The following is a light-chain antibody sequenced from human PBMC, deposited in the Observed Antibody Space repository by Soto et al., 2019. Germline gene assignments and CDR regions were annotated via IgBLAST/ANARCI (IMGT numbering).Light chain of an antibody. Sequence: QSALTQPPSASGSPGQSVTISCTGTSSDVGGYNYVSWYQQHPGKAPKLMIYEVSKRPSGVPDRFSGSKSGNTASLTVSGLQAEDDADYYCSSYAGSNHVVFGGWTKLTVL. CDR3: SSYAGSNHVV. CDR1: SSDVGGYNY. V-gene: IGLV2-8*01. J-gene: IGLJ2*01. CDR2: EVS.